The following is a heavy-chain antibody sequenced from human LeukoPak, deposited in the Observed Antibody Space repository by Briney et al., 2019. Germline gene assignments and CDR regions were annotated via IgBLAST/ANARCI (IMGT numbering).Heavy chain of an antibody. J-gene: IGHJ4*02. V-gene: IGHV4-61*01. Sequence: SETLSLTCTVSGGSISSSSYYWSWIRQPPGKGLEWIGYIYYSGSTNYNPSLKSRVTISVDTSKNQFSLKLSSVTAADTAVYYCAGTEGNYYGSGSYTYWGQGTLVTVSS. CDR2: IYYSGST. D-gene: IGHD3-10*01. CDR3: AGTEGNYYGSGSYTY. CDR1: GGSISSSSYY.